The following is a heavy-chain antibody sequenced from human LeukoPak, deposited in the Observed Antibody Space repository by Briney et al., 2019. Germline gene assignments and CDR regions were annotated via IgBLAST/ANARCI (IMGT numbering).Heavy chain of an antibody. V-gene: IGHV4-4*09. CDR3: AKNRGWYAHDV. D-gene: IGHD6-19*01. Sequence: SETLSLTCTVSGGSISRSYWSWIRQPPGKGLEWIGYIYTAANGASTNYNSSLMSRITISADTSKNQLSLKLSSVTAADTAVYYCAKNRGWYAHDVWGKGTTVTVSS. CDR2: IYTAANGAST. J-gene: IGHJ6*04. CDR1: GGSISRSY.